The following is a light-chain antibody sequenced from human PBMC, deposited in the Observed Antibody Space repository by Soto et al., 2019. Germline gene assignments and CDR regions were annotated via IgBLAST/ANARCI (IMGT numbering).Light chain of an antibody. CDR3: QEYGSSPFT. CDR1: QSVSSS. J-gene: IGKJ3*01. CDR2: QTS. V-gene: IGKV3D-15*03. Sequence: EIVGTQSPPTLSVSPGEGVTLSCRASQSVSSSLAWYQQRPGQAPRLLIYQTSIRAAGIPARFSASGTGTDFTLTISDVQPEDFAVYYCQEYGSSPFTFGPGTKVDIK.